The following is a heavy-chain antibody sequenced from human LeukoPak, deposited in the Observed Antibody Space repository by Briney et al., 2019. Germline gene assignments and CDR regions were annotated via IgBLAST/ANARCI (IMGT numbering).Heavy chain of an antibody. J-gene: IGHJ4*02. CDR2: INAGNGNT. Sequence: ASVKVSCKASGYTFTSYAMHWVRQAPGQRLEWMGWINAGNGNTKYSQKFQARVTITRDTSTSTVYMELSSLRSEDTAVYYCARAISGSGWYTIDYWGQGTLVTVSS. V-gene: IGHV1-3*01. CDR1: GYTFTSYA. CDR3: ARAISGSGWYTIDY. D-gene: IGHD6-19*01.